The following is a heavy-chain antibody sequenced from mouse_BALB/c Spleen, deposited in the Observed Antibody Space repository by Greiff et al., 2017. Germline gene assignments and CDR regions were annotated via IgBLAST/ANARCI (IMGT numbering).Heavy chain of an antibody. V-gene: IGHV5-17*02. CDR1: GFTFSSFG. CDR3: ARWRDGEAWFAY. D-gene: IGHD3-3*01. CDR2: ISSGSSTI. J-gene: IGHJ3*01. Sequence: EVMLVESGGGLVQPGGSRKLSCAASGFTFSSFGMHWVRQAPEKGLEWVAYISSGSSTIYYADTVKGRFTISRDNPKNTLFLQMTSLRSEDTAMYYCARWRDGEAWFAYWGQGTLVTVSA.